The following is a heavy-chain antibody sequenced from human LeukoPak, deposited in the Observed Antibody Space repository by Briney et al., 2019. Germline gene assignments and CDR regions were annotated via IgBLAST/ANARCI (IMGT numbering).Heavy chain of an antibody. D-gene: IGHD1-26*01. CDR2: INDDGRER. CDR1: GFAFNKYA. CDR3: AKTQWKVGATDYFDY. V-gene: IGHV3-23*01. Sequence: GGSLRLSCAASGFAFNKYAMTWVRQAPGKGLEWVSNINDDGRERHYSDSVKGRFTISRDNSKNTLLLQMDSLRAEDTAVYYCAKTQWKVGATDYFDYWGQGLLVTVSS. J-gene: IGHJ4*02.